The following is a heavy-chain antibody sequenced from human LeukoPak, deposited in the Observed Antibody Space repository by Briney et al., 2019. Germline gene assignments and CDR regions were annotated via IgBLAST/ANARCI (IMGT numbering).Heavy chain of an antibody. J-gene: IGHJ4*02. Sequence: LRLSCAASGFTFSDYYMSWIRQPPGKGLEWIGSFYDSGSTYYNPSLKSRATISVDTSKNHFSLKLTSVTAADTAVYYCVIFVGFWGRGILVTVSS. D-gene: IGHD6-25*01. CDR2: FYDSGST. CDR3: VIFVGF. CDR1: GFTFSDYY. V-gene: IGHV4-38-2*01.